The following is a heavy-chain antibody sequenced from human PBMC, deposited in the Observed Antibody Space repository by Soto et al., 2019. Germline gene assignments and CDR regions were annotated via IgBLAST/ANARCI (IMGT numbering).Heavy chain of an antibody. J-gene: IGHJ4*02. D-gene: IGHD3-10*01. CDR2: FYDGIT. CDR3: ATTRGLAVGGSFDY. Sequence: SETLSLTCIVSGGSITRRSSYWAWIRQPPGKGLEWVGTFYDGITYHNPSLRSRITIAVDTSKNQFSLKLNSVAAADTAFYYCATTRGLAVGGSFDYWGQGMLVTVSS. CDR1: GGSITRRSSY. V-gene: IGHV4-39*01.